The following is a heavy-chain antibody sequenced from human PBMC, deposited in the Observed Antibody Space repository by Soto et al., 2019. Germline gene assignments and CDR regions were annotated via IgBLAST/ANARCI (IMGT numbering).Heavy chain of an antibody. Sequence: GGSLRLSCAASGFTFSSYAMSWVRQAPGKGLEWVAAISGSGGSTYYADSVRGRFTISRDNFRSILFLQMNNLRDEDTALYYCAKDRHPDGIWTFDSWGQGTLVTVSS. D-gene: IGHD2-15*01. CDR1: GFTFSSYA. CDR2: ISGSGGST. V-gene: IGHV3-23*01. CDR3: AKDRHPDGIWTFDS. J-gene: IGHJ4*02.